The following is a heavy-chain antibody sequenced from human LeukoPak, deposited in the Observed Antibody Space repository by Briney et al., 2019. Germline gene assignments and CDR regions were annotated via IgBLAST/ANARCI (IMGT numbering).Heavy chain of an antibody. V-gene: IGHV3-73*01. Sequence: PGGSLRLSCAASGSLISGSAMHWVRQVSGKGLQWIGRVRSKENDYATAYGASMEGRFTISRDDSKNTAYLHMNSLKTEDTAVYYCAWAGGNQLLLDYWGLGTLVTVSS. D-gene: IGHD4-23*01. CDR3: AWAGGNQLLLDY. CDR1: GSLISGSA. J-gene: IGHJ4*02. CDR2: VRSKENDYAT.